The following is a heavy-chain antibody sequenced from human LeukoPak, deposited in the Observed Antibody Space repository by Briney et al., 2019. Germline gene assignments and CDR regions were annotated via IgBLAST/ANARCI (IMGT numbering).Heavy chain of an antibody. CDR1: GFTFRSYS. CDR2: ISSSSYYI. J-gene: IGHJ1*01. CDR3: ARDEEEGYCSSTSCYPQYFQH. Sequence: GGSLRLSCAASGFTFRSYSMNWVRQAPGKGLEWVSSISSSSYYIYYADSVKGRFTISRDNAKNSLYLQMNSLRAEDTAVYYCARDEEEGYCSSTSCYPQYFQHWGQSTLVTVSS. D-gene: IGHD2-2*01. V-gene: IGHV3-21*01.